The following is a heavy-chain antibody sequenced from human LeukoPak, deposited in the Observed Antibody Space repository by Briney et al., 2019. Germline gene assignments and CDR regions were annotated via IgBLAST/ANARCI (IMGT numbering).Heavy chain of an antibody. J-gene: IGHJ4*02. CDR2: INHSGST. D-gene: IGHD3-9*01. Sequence: PSETLSLTCAVYGGSFSGYYWSWIRQPPGKGLEWTGEINHSGSTNYNPSLKSRVTISVDTSKNQFSLKLSSVTAADTAVYYCARHPGYDILTGYLGADFDYWGQGTLVTVSS. V-gene: IGHV4-34*01. CDR1: GGSFSGYY. CDR3: ARHPGYDILTGYLGADFDY.